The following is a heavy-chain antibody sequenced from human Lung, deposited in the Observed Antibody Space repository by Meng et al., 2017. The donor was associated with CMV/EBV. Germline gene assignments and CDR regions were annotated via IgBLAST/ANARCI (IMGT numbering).Heavy chain of an antibody. D-gene: IGHD3-3*01. CDR1: GYTFTSYG. CDR2: ISAYNHNT. Sequence: ASVXVSCKASGYTFTSYGINWVRQAPGQGPEWMGWISAYNHNTNYAQNFQGRVTMTTDTSTSTAYMELRSLKSDDTAVYFCARDGAPHYDFWTDYFHSFVNPWXQGTPVTVSS. V-gene: IGHV1-18*01. CDR3: ARDGAPHYDFWTDYFHSFVNP. J-gene: IGHJ5*02.